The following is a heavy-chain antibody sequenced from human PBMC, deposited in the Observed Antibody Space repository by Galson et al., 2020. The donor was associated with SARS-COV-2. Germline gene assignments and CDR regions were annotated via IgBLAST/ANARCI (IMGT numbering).Heavy chain of an antibody. CDR1: GFTFKYYA. J-gene: IGHJ1*01. CDR3: SDSPAVQGGIINQMTLGD. V-gene: IGHV3-23*01. CDR2: IDFDGRST. Sequence: GASLKISCAASGFTFKYYAMSWVRQAPGKGLEWVSGIDFDGRSTFYADSVKGRFTISRDNSKSTLYLQMNTLRAEDPAVFLCSDSPAVQGGIINQMTLGDWGRGTLVIGSS. D-gene: IGHD3-10*01.